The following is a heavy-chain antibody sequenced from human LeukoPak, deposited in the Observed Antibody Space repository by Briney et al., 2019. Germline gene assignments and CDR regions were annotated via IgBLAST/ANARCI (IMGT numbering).Heavy chain of an antibody. Sequence: GGSLRLSCAASGFTFSSYAMSWVRQAPGKGLEXXSAICGSGGSTYYADSVKGRFTISRDNSKNTLYLQMNSLRAEDTAVYYCAKDFPDIVVVVAAPEGYYFDYWGQGTLVTVSS. V-gene: IGHV3-23*01. CDR2: ICGSGGST. CDR1: GFTFSSYA. CDR3: AKDFPDIVVVVAAPEGYYFDY. J-gene: IGHJ4*02. D-gene: IGHD2-15*01.